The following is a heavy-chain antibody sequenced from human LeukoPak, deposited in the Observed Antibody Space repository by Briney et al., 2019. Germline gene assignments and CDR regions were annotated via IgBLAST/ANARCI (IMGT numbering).Heavy chain of an antibody. CDR2: ISYSEST. CDR1: GGSFSSNTYY. J-gene: IGHJ5*02. CDR3: ARHVGPDTRITMLRGVSFPRYNNLFDP. D-gene: IGHD3-10*01. V-gene: IGHV4-39*01. Sequence: PSETLSLTCTVAGGSFSSNTYYWGWIRQPPGKGLEWIGSISYSESTYYNPSLKSRVTISVDTSKNQFSLELLSVAAADTAVYYCARHVGPDTRITMLRGVSFPRYNNLFDPWGQGTLVTVSS.